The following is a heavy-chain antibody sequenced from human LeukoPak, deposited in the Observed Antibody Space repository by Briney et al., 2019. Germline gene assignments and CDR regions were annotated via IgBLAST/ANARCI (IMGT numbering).Heavy chain of an antibody. CDR1: GYTFTSYG. CDR2: ISGYNGNT. CDR3: ARDGRSGIDAFDI. D-gene: IGHD2-15*01. J-gene: IGHJ3*02. V-gene: IGHV1-18*01. Sequence: ASVKVSCKASGYTFTSYGISWVRQAPGQGLEWMGWISGYNGNTNYAQKLQGRVTMTTDASTSTAHMELRSLRSDDTAVYYCARDGRSGIDAFDIWGQGTMVTVSS.